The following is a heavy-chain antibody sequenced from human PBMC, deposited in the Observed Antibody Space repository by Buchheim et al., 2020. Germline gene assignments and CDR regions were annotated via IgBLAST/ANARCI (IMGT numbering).Heavy chain of an antibody. Sequence: QVQLVESRGGVVQPGRSLRLSCAASGFTFSSYGMHWVRQAPGKGLEWVAVIWYDGSNKYYADSVRGRFTISRDNSKNTLYLHMHSLSGEDTAVYYCARRWESRIEGYDGMDV. CDR3: ARRWESRIEGYDGMDV. CDR1: GFTFSSYG. V-gene: IGHV3-33*01. J-gene: IGHJ6*01. CDR2: IWYDGSNK. D-gene: IGHD1-26*01.